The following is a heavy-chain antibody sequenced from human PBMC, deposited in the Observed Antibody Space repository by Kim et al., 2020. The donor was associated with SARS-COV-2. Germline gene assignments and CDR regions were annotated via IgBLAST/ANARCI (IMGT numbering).Heavy chain of an antibody. Sequence: FQGRVTITADESTSTAYMELSSLRSEDTAVYYCARWAAVTGYYYYGMDVWGQGTTVTVSS. V-gene: IGHV1-69*01. D-gene: IGHD4-17*01. J-gene: IGHJ6*02. CDR3: ARWAAVTGYYYYGMDV.